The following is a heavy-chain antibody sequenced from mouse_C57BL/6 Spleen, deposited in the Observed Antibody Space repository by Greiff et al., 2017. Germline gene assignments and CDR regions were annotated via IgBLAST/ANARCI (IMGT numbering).Heavy chain of an antibody. V-gene: IGHV10-3*01. CDR2: IRSKSSNYAT. CDR1: GFTFNTYA. Sequence: EVKLQESGGGLVQPKGSLKLSCAASGFTFNTYAMHWVRQAPGTGLEWVARIRSKSSNYATYYADSVKDRVTISRDESQSMLYLQMNNLKTEDTAMYYCVRGGGSSCLFAYWGQGTLVTVSA. J-gene: IGHJ3*01. CDR3: VRGGGSSCLFAY. D-gene: IGHD1-1*01.